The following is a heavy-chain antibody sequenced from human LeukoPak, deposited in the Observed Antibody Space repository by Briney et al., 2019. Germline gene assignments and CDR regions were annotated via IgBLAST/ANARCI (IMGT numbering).Heavy chain of an antibody. CDR1: GFTFSSYS. D-gene: IGHD3-22*01. Sequence: GGSLRLSCAASGFTFSSYSMNWVRQAPGKGLEWVSYISGSSSTIYYADSVKGRFTISRDNAKNSLYLHMNSLRDEDTAVYYCARIYYDSSGYYWSYLDYWGQGTLVTVSS. J-gene: IGHJ4*02. CDR3: ARIYYDSSGYYWSYLDY. V-gene: IGHV3-48*02. CDR2: ISGSSSTI.